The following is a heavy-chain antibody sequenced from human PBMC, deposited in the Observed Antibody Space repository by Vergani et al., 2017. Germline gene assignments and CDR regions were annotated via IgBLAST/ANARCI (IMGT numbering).Heavy chain of an antibody. CDR3: RRGSDNYN. Sequence: EVQLLQSEGAVVQPGGSLRLSCVASGFTFSSHAMSWVRQGHGQGLEWVSSITNTGDSTHYADSVKGRFTISRDNSKNTLYLQMNSLRVEDTAIYYCRRGSDNYNWGQGTLVTVSS. CDR2: ITNTGDST. V-gene: IGHV3-23*01. J-gene: IGHJ4*02. CDR1: GFTFSSHA. D-gene: IGHD5-24*01.